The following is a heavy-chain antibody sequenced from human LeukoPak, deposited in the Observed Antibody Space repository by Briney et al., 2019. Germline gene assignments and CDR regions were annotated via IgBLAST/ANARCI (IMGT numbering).Heavy chain of an antibody. CDR1: GFTFSSYW. V-gene: IGHV3-74*01. D-gene: IGHD3-22*01. J-gene: IGHJ5*02. CDR3: ARGGERGYYDSSGYLSWFDP. Sequence: AGGSLRLPCADSGFTFSSYWMHWVRQAPGKGLVWVSRINSDGSSPSYADSVKGRFTISRDNAKNTLYLQMNSLRAEDTAVYYCARGGERGYYDSSGYLSWFDPWGQGTLVTVSS. CDR2: INSDGSSP.